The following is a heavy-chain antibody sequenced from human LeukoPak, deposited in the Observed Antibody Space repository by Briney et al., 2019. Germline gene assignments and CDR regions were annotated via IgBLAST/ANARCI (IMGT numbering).Heavy chain of an antibody. CDR2: ISAYNGNT. J-gene: IGHJ4*02. D-gene: IGHD2-15*01. Sequence: ASVKVSCKASGYTFTSYGISWVRQAPGQGLEWMGWISAYNGNTNYAQKLQGRVTMTTDTSTSTAYMELRSLRSDDTAVYYCARVEFCSGGSCYWASPDYWGQGTLLTVSS. CDR3: ARVEFCSGGSCYWASPDY. V-gene: IGHV1-18*01. CDR1: GYTFTSYG.